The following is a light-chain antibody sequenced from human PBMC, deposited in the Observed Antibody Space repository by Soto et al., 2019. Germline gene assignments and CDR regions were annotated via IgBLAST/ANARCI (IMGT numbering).Light chain of an antibody. CDR3: QQYGSSRWT. J-gene: IGKJ1*01. Sequence: EIVFTQSQGTVPFCPVEKATLSCRASQSVSSSYLAWYQQKPGQAPRLLIYGASSRATGIPDRFSGSGSGTDFTLTISRLEPEDFAVYYCQQYGSSRWTFGQGTKVDIK. CDR2: GAS. V-gene: IGKV3-20*01. CDR1: QSVSSSY.